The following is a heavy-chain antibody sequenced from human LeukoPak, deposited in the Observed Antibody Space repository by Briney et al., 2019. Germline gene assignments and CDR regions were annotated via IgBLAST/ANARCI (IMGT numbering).Heavy chain of an antibody. D-gene: IGHD3-22*01. CDR3: AKAIYYYDRSGYSVDY. V-gene: IGHV3-43*02. CDR1: GFTFGDYA. CDR2: ITGDGGST. J-gene: IGHJ4*02. Sequence: GGSLRLSCAAYGFTFGDYAMHWVRQAPGKGLEWVSLITGDGGSTYYADSVKGRFTISRDNSKNSLYLQMNSLRTEDTALYYCAKAIYYYDRSGYSVDYWGQGILVSVSS.